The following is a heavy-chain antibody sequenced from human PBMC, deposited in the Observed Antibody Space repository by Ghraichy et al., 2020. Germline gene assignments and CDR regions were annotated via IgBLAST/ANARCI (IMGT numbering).Heavy chain of an antibody. CDR2: IYYSGST. CDR1: GGSISSGGYY. Sequence: SETLSLTCTVSGGSISSGGYYWSWIRQHPGKGLEWIGYIYYSGSTYYNPSLKSRVTISVDTSKNQFSLKLSSVTAADTAVYYCARDLTISGWFDPWGQGTLVTVSS. V-gene: IGHV4-31*03. CDR3: ARDLTISGWFDP. D-gene: IGHD4/OR15-4a*01. J-gene: IGHJ5*02.